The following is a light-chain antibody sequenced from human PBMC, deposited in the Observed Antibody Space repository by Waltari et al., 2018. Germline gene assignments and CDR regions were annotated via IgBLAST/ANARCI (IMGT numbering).Light chain of an antibody. CDR2: GDS. CDR3: HSYDSSLSSWL. J-gene: IGLJ3*02. V-gene: IGLV1-40*01. CDR1: TPNIGATYD. Sequence: QSVLTQPSPVSGAPGQRVTTPCHGSTPNIGATYDVHWYQQIPGTVPRFLISGDSNRPSGVPDRFSASKSGTSASLAIADLHVEDEADYYCHSYDSSLSSWLFGGGTKLTVL.